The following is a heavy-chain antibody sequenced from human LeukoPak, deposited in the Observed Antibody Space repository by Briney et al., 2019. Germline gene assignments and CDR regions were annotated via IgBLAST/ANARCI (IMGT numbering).Heavy chain of an antibody. CDR2: ISYSGTT. CDR3: ARRFGSRFDP. D-gene: IGHD3-10*01. J-gene: IGHJ5*02. CDR1: GGSISSYD. V-gene: IGHV4-59*01. Sequence: SETLSLTCTVSGGSISSYDWSWIRQPPGKGLEWIGYISYSGTTNYNPSLKSRISISVDTSKNRFSLKLTSVTAADTAVYFCARRFGSRFDPWGQGTLVTASS.